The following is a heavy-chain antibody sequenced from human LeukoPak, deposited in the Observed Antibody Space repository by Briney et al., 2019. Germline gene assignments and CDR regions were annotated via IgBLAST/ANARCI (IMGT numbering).Heavy chain of an antibody. CDR2: INPNSGGT. Sequence: GASVKVSCEASGYTFTGYYMHWVRQAPGQGLEWMGWINPNSGGTNYAQKFQGRVTMARDTSISTAYMELSRLRSDDTAVYYCARDRASDYPLDYWGQGTLVTVSS. V-gene: IGHV1-2*02. D-gene: IGHD4-11*01. CDR1: GYTFTGYY. J-gene: IGHJ4*02. CDR3: ARDRASDYPLDY.